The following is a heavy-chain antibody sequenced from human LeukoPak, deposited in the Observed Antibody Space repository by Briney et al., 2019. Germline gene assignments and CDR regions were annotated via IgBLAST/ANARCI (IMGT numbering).Heavy chain of an antibody. CDR3: AREVVVVPAAIPIGWFDP. Sequence: SETLSLTCTVSGGSISSSSYYWGWIRQPPGKGLEWIGSIYYSGSTYYSPSLKSRVTISVDTSENQFSLKLSSVTAADTAVYYCAREVVVVPAAIPIGWFDPWGQGTLVTVSS. CDR1: GGSISSSSYY. D-gene: IGHD2-2*01. V-gene: IGHV4-39*07. CDR2: IYYSGST. J-gene: IGHJ5*02.